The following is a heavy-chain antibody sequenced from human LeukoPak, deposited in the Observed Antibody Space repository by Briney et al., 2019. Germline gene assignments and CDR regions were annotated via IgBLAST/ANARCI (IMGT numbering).Heavy chain of an antibody. CDR1: GSSISSYY. D-gene: IGHD3-22*01. V-gene: IGHV4-59*01. J-gene: IGHJ4*02. Sequence: SETLSLTCTVSGSSISSYYWSWIRQPPGKGLEWIGYIYYSGSTNYNPSLKSRVTISVDTSKNQFSLKLSSVTAADTAVYFCARSGGLWLLTYYFDYWGQGTLVTVSS. CDR2: IYYSGST. CDR3: ARSGGLWLLTYYFDY.